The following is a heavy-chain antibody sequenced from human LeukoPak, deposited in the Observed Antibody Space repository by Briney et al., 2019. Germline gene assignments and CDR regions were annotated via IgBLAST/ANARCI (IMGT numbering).Heavy chain of an antibody. CDR1: GGSISSYY. D-gene: IGHD1-26*01. CDR3: ASPTVVGATSDY. Sequence: PSETLSLTCTVSGGSISSYYWSWIRQPPGKGLEWIGSIYYSGSTYYNPSLKSRVTISVDTSKNQFSLKLSSVTAADTAVYYCASPTVVGATSDYWGQGTLVTVSS. CDR2: IYYSGST. V-gene: IGHV4-59*12. J-gene: IGHJ4*02.